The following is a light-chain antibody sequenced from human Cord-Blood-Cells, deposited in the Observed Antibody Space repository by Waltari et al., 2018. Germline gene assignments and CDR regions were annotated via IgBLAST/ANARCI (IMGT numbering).Light chain of an antibody. Sequence: DIVMTQHPDSLAVSLGERATINCKSSQSVLYSSNNKNYLAWYQQQPGQPPKLLIYWASTRESGVPDRFSGSGSGTDFTLTISSLQAEDVAVYYCQQYYSTPYSFDQGTKLEIK. V-gene: IGKV4-1*01. J-gene: IGKJ2*03. CDR2: WAS. CDR1: QSVLYSSNNKNY. CDR3: QQYYSTPYS.